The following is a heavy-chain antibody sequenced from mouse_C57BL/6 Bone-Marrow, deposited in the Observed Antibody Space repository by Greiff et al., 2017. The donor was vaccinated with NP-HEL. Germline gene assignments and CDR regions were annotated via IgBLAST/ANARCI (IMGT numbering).Heavy chain of an antibody. J-gene: IGHJ3*01. Sequence: EVQLVESGPVLVKPGASVKMSCKASGYTFTDYYMNWVKQSHGKSLEWIGVINPYNGGTSYNQKFKGKATLTVDKSSSTAYMELNSLTSEDSAVYYCARTIYYDYDDGFAYWGQGTLVTVSA. V-gene: IGHV1-19*01. CDR2: INPYNGGT. D-gene: IGHD2-4*01. CDR3: ARTIYYDYDDGFAY. CDR1: GYTFTDYY.